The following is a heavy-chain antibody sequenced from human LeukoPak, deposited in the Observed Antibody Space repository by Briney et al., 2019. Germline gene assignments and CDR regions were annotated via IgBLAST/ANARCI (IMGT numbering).Heavy chain of an antibody. J-gene: IGHJ4*02. CDR3: ARDCSSTSCYWGY. Sequence: GGSLRLSCAASRFTFSDYYMSWIRQAPGKGLEWVSYISSSSSYTNYADSVKGRFTISRDNARNSLYLQMNSLRAEDTAVYFCARDCSSTSCYWGYWGQGTLVTVSS. CDR1: RFTFSDYY. CDR2: ISSSSSYT. D-gene: IGHD2-2*01. V-gene: IGHV3-11*06.